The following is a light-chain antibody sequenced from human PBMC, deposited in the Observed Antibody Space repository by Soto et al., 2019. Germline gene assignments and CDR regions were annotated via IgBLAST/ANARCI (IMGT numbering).Light chain of an antibody. Sequence: AIRMTQSPSSFSASSGDRVTITCRASRDISTYVAWYQQKPGKAHKFLIYSASTLQGGVPSRFSGSGSGTDFTRTISALQSEDFATYYCQQYHSYPLTFGGGTKVEIK. CDR3: QQYHSYPLT. J-gene: IGKJ4*01. V-gene: IGKV1-8*01. CDR2: SAS. CDR1: RDISTY.